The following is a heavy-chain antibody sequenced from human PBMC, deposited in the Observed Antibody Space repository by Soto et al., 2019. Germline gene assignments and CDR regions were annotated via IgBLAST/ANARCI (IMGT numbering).Heavy chain of an antibody. CDR3: ARVVYYDFWSGYYTGRWFGP. CDR1: GGSVSSGSYY. Sequence: SETLSLTCTVSGGSVSSGSYYWSWIRQPPGKGLEWIGYIYYSGSTNYNPSLKSRVTISVDTSKNQFSLKLSSVAAADTAVYYCARVVYYDFWSGYYTGRWFGPWGQGTLVTVPQ. CDR2: IYYSGST. J-gene: IGHJ5*02. V-gene: IGHV4-61*01. D-gene: IGHD3-3*01.